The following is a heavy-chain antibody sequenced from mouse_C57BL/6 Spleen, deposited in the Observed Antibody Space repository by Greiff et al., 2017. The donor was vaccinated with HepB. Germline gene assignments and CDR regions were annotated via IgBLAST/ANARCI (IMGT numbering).Heavy chain of an antibody. J-gene: IGHJ3*01. Sequence: DVQLQESGPGMVKPSQSLSLTCTVTGYSITSGYDWHWIRHFPGNKLEWMGYISYSGSTNYNPSLKSRISITHDTSKNHFFLKLNSVTTEDTATYYCARGYDYDGAWFAYWGQGTLVTVSA. CDR3: ARGYDYDGAWFAY. D-gene: IGHD2-4*01. CDR2: ISYSGST. V-gene: IGHV3-1*01. CDR1: GYSITSGYD.